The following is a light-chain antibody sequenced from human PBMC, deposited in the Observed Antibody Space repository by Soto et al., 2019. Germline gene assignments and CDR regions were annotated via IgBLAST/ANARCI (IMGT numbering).Light chain of an antibody. CDR3: SSYTSSSTPYV. J-gene: IGLJ1*01. CDR1: SSNIGSNA. CDR2: EVS. Sequence: SVLTQPPSASGTPGQRVSISCSGSSSNIGSNAVSWYQHFPGTAPKVLIYEVSNRPSGVSNRFSGSKSGNTASLTISGLQAEDEADYYCSSYTSSSTPYVFGTGTKVTVL. V-gene: IGLV1-44*01.